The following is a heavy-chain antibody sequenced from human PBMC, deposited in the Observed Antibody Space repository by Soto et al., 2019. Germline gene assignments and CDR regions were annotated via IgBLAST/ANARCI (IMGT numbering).Heavy chain of an antibody. D-gene: IGHD3-10*01. J-gene: IGHJ4*02. CDR3: GRGLDGSGSYYNDD. Sequence: ASVKVSCKASGYTFTSYYKHWVRPAPVQGLEWVVILNPSSRRTSYAQKFQARVTMTRDTSTSKVYMELSSLRSDDTAVYFCGRGLDGSGSYYNDDGGQGARVTVAS. CDR1: GYTFTSYY. CDR2: LNPSSRRT. V-gene: IGHV1-46*01.